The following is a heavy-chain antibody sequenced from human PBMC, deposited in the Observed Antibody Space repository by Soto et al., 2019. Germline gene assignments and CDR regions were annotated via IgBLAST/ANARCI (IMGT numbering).Heavy chain of an antibody. D-gene: IGHD3-9*01. CDR3: ARESHDILTGPPWVWYFDL. CDR1: GGSFSGYY. CDR2: INDRGSI. V-gene: IGHV4-34*01. J-gene: IGHJ2*01. Sequence: QVQLQQWGAGPLRPLETLSLTCGVSGGSFSGYYWAWIRQSPGKGLEWIGEINDRGSINYNPSLKSRVGISVDKSKNHYSLNLRSVTAADTAVYYCARESHDILTGPPWVWYFDLWGRGTLVTVSS.